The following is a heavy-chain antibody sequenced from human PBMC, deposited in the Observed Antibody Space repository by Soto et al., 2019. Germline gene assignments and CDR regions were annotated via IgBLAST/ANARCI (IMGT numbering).Heavy chain of an antibody. J-gene: IGHJ4*02. D-gene: IGHD4-17*01. CDR2: IYHSGST. CDR3: ASMTTVTNFDY. V-gene: IGHV4-30-2*01. Sequence: SETLSLTCAVSGGSISSGGYSWSWIRQPPGKGLEWIGYIYHSGSTYYNPSLKSRVTISVDRSKNQFSLKLSSVTAADTAVYYCASMTTVTNFDYWGQGTLVTVSS. CDR1: GGSISSGGYS.